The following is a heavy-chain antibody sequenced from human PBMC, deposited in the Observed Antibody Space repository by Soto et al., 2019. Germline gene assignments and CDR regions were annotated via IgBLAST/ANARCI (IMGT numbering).Heavy chain of an antibody. Sequence: PSETLSLTCAVSGGSISSSNWWSWVRQPPGKGLEWIGEIYHSGSTNYNPSLKSRVTISVDTSKNQFSLKLSSVTAADTAVYYCARRYSGSFDYWGQGTLVTVSS. D-gene: IGHD6-13*01. CDR1: GGSISSSNW. V-gene: IGHV4-4*02. J-gene: IGHJ4*02. CDR2: IYHSGST. CDR3: ARRYSGSFDY.